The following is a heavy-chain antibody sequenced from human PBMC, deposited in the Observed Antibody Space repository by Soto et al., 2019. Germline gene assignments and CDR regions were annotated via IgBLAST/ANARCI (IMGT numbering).Heavy chain of an antibody. J-gene: IGHJ6*02. CDR3: ARVHGSGYSYGKYYYGMDV. CDR2: IGTAGDT. V-gene: IGHV3-13*01. D-gene: IGHD5-18*01. Sequence: GGSLRLSCAASGFTFSSYDMHWDRQATGKGLEWVSAIGTAGDTYYPGSVKGRFTISRENAKNSLYLQMNSLRAGDTAVYYCARVHGSGYSYGKYYYGMDVWGQGT. CDR1: GFTFSSYD.